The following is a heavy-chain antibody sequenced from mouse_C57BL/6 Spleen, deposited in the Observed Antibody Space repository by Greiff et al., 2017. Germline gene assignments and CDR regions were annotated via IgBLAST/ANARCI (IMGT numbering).Heavy chain of an antibody. CDR1: GFSLTSYG. CDR3: ARHNYGSSYDYYAMDY. Sequence: VKVVESGPGLVAPSQSLSITCTVSGFSLTSYGVHWVRQPPGKGLEWLVVIWSDGSTTYNSALKSRLSISKDNSKSQVFLKMKSLQTDDTAMYYCARHNYGSSYDYYAMDYWGQGTSVTVSS. V-gene: IGHV2-6-1*01. J-gene: IGHJ4*01. D-gene: IGHD1-1*01. CDR2: IWSDGST.